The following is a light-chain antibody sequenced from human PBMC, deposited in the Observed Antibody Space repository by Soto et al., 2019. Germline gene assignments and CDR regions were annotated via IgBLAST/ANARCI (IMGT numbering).Light chain of an antibody. CDR2: DAS. V-gene: IGKV1-39*01. CDR1: QSVTTY. Sequence: DSQMTQSPSSLSASLGDTVTITCRPSQSVTTYLNWYQQKPGKVPKLLIYDASMLQSGVPSRFCGSGSGTEFTLTISSLQPEDFATYYCQQGYTMPHTFGPGTKVEIK. J-gene: IGKJ3*01. CDR3: QQGYTMPHT.